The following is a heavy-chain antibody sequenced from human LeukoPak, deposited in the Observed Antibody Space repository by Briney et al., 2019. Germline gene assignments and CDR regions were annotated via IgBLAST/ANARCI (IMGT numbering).Heavy chain of an antibody. J-gene: IGHJ6*02. CDR3: ARQGDIVVVPTVPYYYYYGMDV. Sequence: GESPKISCKGSGYSFTSYWIGWVRQMPGKGLEWRGIIYPCDSDTRYRPSFQGRVTISADKSIRTAYLQWSSLKASYTAMYYGARQGDIVVVPTVPYYYYYGMDVWGQGTTVTVSS. V-gene: IGHV5-51*01. D-gene: IGHD2-2*01. CDR1: GYSFTSYW. CDR2: IYPCDSDT.